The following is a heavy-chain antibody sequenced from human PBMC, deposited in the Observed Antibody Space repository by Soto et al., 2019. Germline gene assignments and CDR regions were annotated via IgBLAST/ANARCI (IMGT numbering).Heavy chain of an antibody. CDR3: ARGPPRNWFDP. CDR1: GHTLTSYD. Sequence: GASVKVSCKASGHTLTSYDINWVRQATGQGLEWMGWMNPNSGNTGYAQKFQGRVTMTRNTSISTAYMELSSLRSEDTAVYYCARGPPRNWFDPWGQGTLVTVSS. CDR2: MNPNSGNT. V-gene: IGHV1-8*01. J-gene: IGHJ5*02.